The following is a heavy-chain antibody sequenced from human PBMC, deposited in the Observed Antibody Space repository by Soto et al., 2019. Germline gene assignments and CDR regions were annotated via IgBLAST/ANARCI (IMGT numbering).Heavy chain of an antibody. CDR3: ARVNGYSRHYYYYYDGMDV. CDR1: GGTFSSYA. CDR2: TIPIFGTA. J-gene: IGHJ6*02. D-gene: IGHD6-13*01. Sequence: SVKVSCKASGGTFSSYAISWVRQAPGQGLEWMGGTIPIFGTANCAQKFQGRVTITADESTSTAYMELSSLRSEDTAVYYCARVNGYSRHYYYYYDGMDVGGQGTTVTVYS. V-gene: IGHV1-69*13.